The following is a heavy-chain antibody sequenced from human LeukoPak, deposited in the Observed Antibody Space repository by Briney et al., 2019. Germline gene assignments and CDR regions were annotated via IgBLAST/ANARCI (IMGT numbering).Heavy chain of an antibody. Sequence: GGSLRLSCAASGFTFSNYGMHWVRQAPGKGLEWVAGIAYDGNNKFYADSVKGRFTISRDNSKNTLFLQMNSLRAEDTAVYYCAKDENSSGLSHWGQGTLVTVSS. CDR3: AKDENSSGLSH. CDR1: GFTFSNYG. D-gene: IGHD3-22*01. J-gene: IGHJ4*02. CDR2: IAYDGNNK. V-gene: IGHV3-30*18.